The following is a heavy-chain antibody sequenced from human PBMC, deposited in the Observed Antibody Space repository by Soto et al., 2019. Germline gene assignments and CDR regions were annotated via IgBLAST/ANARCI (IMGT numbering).Heavy chain of an antibody. CDR1: GLTFNTYW. D-gene: IGHD1-20*01. CDR2: IKQDGSEK. V-gene: IGHV3-7*01. Sequence: EVQLVESGGGLVQPGGSLRLSCAASGLTFNTYWMSWVRQAPGKGLEWVANIKQDGSEKYYVDSVKGRFTISRDNAKNTLYLQMNSLRAEDTAVYYCTGRGGYNWNEYYFDYWGQGTLVTVSS. CDR3: TGRGGYNWNEYYFDY. J-gene: IGHJ4*02.